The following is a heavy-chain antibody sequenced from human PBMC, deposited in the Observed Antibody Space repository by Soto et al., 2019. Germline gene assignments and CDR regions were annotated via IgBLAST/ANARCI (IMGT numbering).Heavy chain of an antibody. V-gene: IGHV4-30-2*01. D-gene: IGHD3-22*01. J-gene: IGHJ4*02. CDR3: ARNYDTPGYYDY. CDR2: IYHSGST. CDR1: GGSISSGGSS. Sequence: QLQLQESGSGLVKPSQTLSLTCAVSGGSISSGGSSWGWIRQPPEKGLEFIGYIYHSGSTYYNPSLKDRASISLDRTKNQFSLRLTSVTAVDTAVYYFARNYDTPGYYDYWGQGTLVTVSS.